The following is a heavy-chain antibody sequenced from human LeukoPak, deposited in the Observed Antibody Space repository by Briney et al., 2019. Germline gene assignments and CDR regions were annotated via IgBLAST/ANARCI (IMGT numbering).Heavy chain of an antibody. CDR1: GSTFTSND. J-gene: IGHJ6*02. CDR3: ARGLILAQYYYYGMDV. Sequence: ASVKVSCKASGSTFTSNDINWVRQATGQGLEWLGWMNPNSGNTGYAQKFQGRVTMTRNTSISTAYMELSSLRSEDTAVYYCARGLILAQYYYYGMDVWGQGTTVTVSS. D-gene: IGHD3-3*02. CDR2: MNPNSGNT. V-gene: IGHV1-8*01.